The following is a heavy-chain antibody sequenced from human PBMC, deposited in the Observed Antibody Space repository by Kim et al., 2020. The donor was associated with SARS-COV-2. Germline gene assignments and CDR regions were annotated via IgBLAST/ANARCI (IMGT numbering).Heavy chain of an antibody. CDR1: GFTFSSYA. CDR3: AKHRGYSYGSPVGMDV. CDR2: ISGSGGST. D-gene: IGHD5-18*01. V-gene: IGHV3-23*01. J-gene: IGHJ6*02. Sequence: GGSLRLSCAASGFTFSSYAMSWVRQAPGKGLEWVSAISGSGGSTYYADSVKGRFTISRDNSKNTLYLQMNSLRAEDTAVYYCAKHRGYSYGSPVGMDVWGQGTTVTVSS.